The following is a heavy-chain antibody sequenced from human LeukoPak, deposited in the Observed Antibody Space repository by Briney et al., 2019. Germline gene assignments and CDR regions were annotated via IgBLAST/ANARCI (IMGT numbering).Heavy chain of an antibody. D-gene: IGHD1-26*01. CDR3: ARELRCSGSRTAFDI. V-gene: IGHV4-31*03. CDR1: GGSISSCGYY. CDR2: IYYSGST. Sequence: SETLSLTCTVSGGSISSCGYYWSWIRQHPGKGLEWIGYIYYSGSTYYNPSLKSRVTISVDTSKNQFSLKLSSVTAADTAVYYCARELRCSGSRTAFDIWGQGTMVTVSS. J-gene: IGHJ3*02.